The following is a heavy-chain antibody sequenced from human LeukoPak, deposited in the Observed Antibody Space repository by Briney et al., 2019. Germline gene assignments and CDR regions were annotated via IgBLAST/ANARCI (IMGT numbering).Heavy chain of an antibody. CDR3: ARSPRDSVDTAMVNLYYFDY. CDR1: GFTFSSYA. CDR2: IYTSGST. Sequence: GSLRLSCAASGFTFSSYAMSWIRQPAGKGLEWIGRIYTSGSTNYNPSLKSRVTMSVDTSKNQFSLKLSSVTAADTAVYYCARSPRDSVDTAMVNLYYFDYWGQGTLVTVSS. V-gene: IGHV4-4*07. J-gene: IGHJ4*02. D-gene: IGHD5-18*01.